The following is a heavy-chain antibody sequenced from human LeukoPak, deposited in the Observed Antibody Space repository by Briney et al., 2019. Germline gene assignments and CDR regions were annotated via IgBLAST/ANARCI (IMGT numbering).Heavy chain of an antibody. D-gene: IGHD5-12*01. V-gene: IGHV1-69*13. CDR2: IIPIFGTA. CDR1: GGTFSSYA. Sequence: SVKVSCTASGGTFSSYAISWVRQAPGQGLEWMGGIIPIFGTANYAQKFQGGVTITADESTSTAYMELSSLRSEDTAVYYCARRDSGYDKTGDYWGQGTLVTVSS. CDR3: ARRDSGYDKTGDY. J-gene: IGHJ4*02.